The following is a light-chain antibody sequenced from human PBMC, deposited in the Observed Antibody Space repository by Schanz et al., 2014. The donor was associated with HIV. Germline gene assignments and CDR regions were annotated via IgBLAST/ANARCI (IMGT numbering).Light chain of an antibody. Sequence: QSALTQPASVSGSPGQSITISCTGTSGDIGTYAAVSWYQQHPDKAPKLMIYDVSNRPSGVSSRFSGSKSGNTASLTISGLQAEDEADYYCSSYTSSSTLVFGTGTKLTVL. CDR1: SGDIGTYAA. CDR2: DVS. V-gene: IGLV2-14*03. CDR3: SSYTSSSTLV. J-gene: IGLJ1*01.